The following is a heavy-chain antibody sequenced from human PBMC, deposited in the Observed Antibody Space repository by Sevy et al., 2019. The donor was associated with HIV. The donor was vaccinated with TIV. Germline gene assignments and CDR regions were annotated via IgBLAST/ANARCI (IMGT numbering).Heavy chain of an antibody. J-gene: IGHJ4*02. V-gene: IGHV4-59*01. D-gene: IGHD3-16*02. CDR1: GGSISSYY. Sequence: SETLSLTCTVSGGSISSYYWSWIRQPPGKGLEWIGYIYYSGSTNYNPSLKSRVIISVDTSKNQFSLKLSSVTAADTAVYYCARAVSMITFGGVIGELDYWGQGTLVTVSS. CDR2: IYYSGST. CDR3: ARAVSMITFGGVIGELDY.